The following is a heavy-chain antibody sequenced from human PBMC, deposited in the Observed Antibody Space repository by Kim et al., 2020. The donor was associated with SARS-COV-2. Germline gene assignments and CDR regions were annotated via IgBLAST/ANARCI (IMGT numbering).Heavy chain of an antibody. CDR3: ARHSYGGNSRPGTFDI. Sequence: SETLSLTCIVSGGSINSSSYYWGWIRQPPGKGLEWIGSIYYSGSTYYNPSLKSRVTISVDTSKNQFSLKLSSVAAADTAVYYCARHSYGGNSRPGTFDIWGQGTMVTVSS. V-gene: IGHV4-39*01. CDR2: IYYSGST. J-gene: IGHJ3*02. CDR1: GGSINSSSYY. D-gene: IGHD4-17*01.